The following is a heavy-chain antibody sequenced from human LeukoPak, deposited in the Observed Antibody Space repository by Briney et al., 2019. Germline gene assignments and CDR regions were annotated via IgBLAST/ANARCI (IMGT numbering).Heavy chain of an antibody. CDR3: ARGGGIQLSY. Sequence: GGSLRLSCAASGFTFSSYSMNWVRQAPGKGLEWVSSISSSSSYIYYAASVKGRFTISRDNAKNSLYLQMNSLRAEDTAVYYCARGGGIQLSYWGQGTLVTVSS. CDR2: ISSSSSYI. D-gene: IGHD5-18*01. J-gene: IGHJ4*02. V-gene: IGHV3-21*01. CDR1: GFTFSSYS.